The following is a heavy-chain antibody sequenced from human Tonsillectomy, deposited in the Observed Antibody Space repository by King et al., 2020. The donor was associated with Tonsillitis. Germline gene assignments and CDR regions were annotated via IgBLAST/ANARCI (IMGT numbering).Heavy chain of an antibody. V-gene: IGHV3-7*01. CDR2: IKHDGSEK. CDR1: GFTFSRYW. CDR3: AGTLGYCSGGSCLP. D-gene: IGHD2-15*01. J-gene: IGHJ5*02. Sequence: VQLVESGGGLVQPGGSLRLSCAASGFTFSRYWMSWVRQAPGKGLEWVANIKHDGSEKHYVDSVKGRFTIFRDNAKNSLYLQMNSLRAEDTAVYYCAGTLGYCSGGSCLPWGQGTLVTVSS.